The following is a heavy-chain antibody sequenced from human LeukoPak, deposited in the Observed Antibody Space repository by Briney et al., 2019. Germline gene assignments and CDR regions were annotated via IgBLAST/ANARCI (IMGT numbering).Heavy chain of an antibody. D-gene: IGHD4/OR15-4a*01. CDR2: INGSGGST. J-gene: IGHJ4*02. V-gene: IGHV3-23*01. CDR3: AKIGANVGF. CDR1: GFTFSSYA. Sequence: GGSLRVSCAASGFTFSSYAMSWVRQAPGKGLEWVSDINGSGGSTYYADSVKGRFTISRDNSKNTLYLQMNSLRAEDTAVYYCAKIGANVGFWGQGTLVTVSS.